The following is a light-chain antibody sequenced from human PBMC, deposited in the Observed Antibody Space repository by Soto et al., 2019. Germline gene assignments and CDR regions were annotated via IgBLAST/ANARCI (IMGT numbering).Light chain of an antibody. J-gene: IGKJ2*01. CDR2: GAS. V-gene: IGKV3-20*01. Sequence: EIVLTQSPGTLSLSPRERATLSCRASQSIFNNYLAWYQQKPGQAPRLLVYGASFRATGIPDRFSGSGSGTDFTLTIIRLEPEDFAVYYCQQYGGSPFTFGQGTRLDIK. CDR3: QQYGGSPFT. CDR1: QSIFNNY.